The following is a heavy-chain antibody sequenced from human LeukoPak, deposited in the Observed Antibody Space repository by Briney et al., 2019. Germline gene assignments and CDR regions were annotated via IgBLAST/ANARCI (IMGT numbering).Heavy chain of an antibody. CDR3: ARHSPHSSSWDSDAFDI. Sequence: SETLSLTCTVSGGSISSYYWSWIRQPPGKGLEWIGYIYYSGSTNYNPSLKSRVTISVDTSKNQFSLKLSSVTAADTAVYYCARHSPHSSSWDSDAFDIWGQGTMVTVSS. CDR2: IYYSGST. J-gene: IGHJ3*02. CDR1: GGSISSYY. D-gene: IGHD6-13*01. V-gene: IGHV4-59*08.